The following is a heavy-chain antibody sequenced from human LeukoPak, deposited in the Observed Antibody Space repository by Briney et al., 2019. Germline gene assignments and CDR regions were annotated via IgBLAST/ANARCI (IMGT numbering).Heavy chain of an antibody. CDR3: ARGQRAAAGFDY. V-gene: IGHV3-66*01. CDR1: GFTFSSYS. CDR2: FYSGGKT. D-gene: IGHD6-13*01. Sequence: PGGSLRLSCAASGFTFSSYSMNWVRQAPGKGLEWVSVFYSGGKTYYVDSVKGRFTISRDTSKNTLYLQMSSLRAEDTAIYFCARGQRAAAGFDYWGQGTLVTVSS. J-gene: IGHJ4*02.